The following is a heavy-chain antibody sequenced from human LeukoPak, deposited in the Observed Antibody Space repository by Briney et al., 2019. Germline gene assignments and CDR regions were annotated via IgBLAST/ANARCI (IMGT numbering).Heavy chain of an antibody. CDR3: AAWARITGTTWRDYMDV. Sequence: GGSLRLSCAASGFTFRSYDMHWVRQAPGKGLEWVAVMWLDGNNKYYADFVKGRFTISRDNSKNTLYLQMNSLRAEDTAVYYCAAWARITGTTWRDYMDVWGKGTTVTVSS. D-gene: IGHD1-7*01. CDR2: MWLDGNNK. J-gene: IGHJ6*03. CDR1: GFTFRSYD. V-gene: IGHV3-33*01.